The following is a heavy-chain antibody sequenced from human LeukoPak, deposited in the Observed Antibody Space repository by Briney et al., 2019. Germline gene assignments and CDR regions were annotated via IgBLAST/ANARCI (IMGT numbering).Heavy chain of an antibody. CDR1: GLTFSSYG. V-gene: IGHV3-23*01. CDR2: ISTTGGTT. D-gene: IGHD1-1*01. J-gene: IGHJ4*02. Sequence: GGSLRLSCAASGLTFSSYGMSWVRQAPGRGLEWVSAISTTGGTTYYADSVRGRFTISRDNAKNSLYLQMNSLRAEDTAVYYCARCTTGKTFGSLREIKKSREIDYWGQGTLVTVSS. CDR3: ARCTTGKTFGSLREIKKSREIDY.